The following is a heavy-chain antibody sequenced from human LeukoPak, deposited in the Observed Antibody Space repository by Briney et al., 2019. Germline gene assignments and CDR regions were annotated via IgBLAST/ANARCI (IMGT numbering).Heavy chain of an antibody. CDR2: IIPIFGSA. V-gene: IGHV1-69*13. CDR3: ARSLGGGLGFDS. J-gene: IGHJ4*02. D-gene: IGHD3-16*01. Sequence: ASVKVSCKASGGTFSTYVISWVRQAPGQGLEWMGGIIPIFGSANYAQKFQGRVTITADDSTSTAYMDLSSLRSEDTAVYYCARSLGGGLGFDSWGQGTLVTVSS. CDR1: GGTFSTYV.